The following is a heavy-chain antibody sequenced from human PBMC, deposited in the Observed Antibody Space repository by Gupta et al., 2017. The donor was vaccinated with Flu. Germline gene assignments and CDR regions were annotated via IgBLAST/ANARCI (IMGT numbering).Heavy chain of an antibody. CDR1: YG. V-gene: IGHV3-33*01. CDR2: IWDDGSNK. Sequence: YGMQWVRQAPGKGLEWVAVIWDDGSNKYYADSVKGRFTSARDNSKNTLYLQMNSLRAEDTAVYYCARSSTVVPDRYYFDYWGQGTLVTVSS. D-gene: IGHD4-17*01. CDR3: ARSSTVVPDRYYFDY. J-gene: IGHJ4*02.